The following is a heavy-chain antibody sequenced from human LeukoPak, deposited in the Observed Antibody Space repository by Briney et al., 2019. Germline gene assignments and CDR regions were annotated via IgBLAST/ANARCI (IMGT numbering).Heavy chain of an antibody. CDR2: ISYDGSNK. CDR3: ARASLPYYYDSSGPCFDY. J-gene: IGHJ4*02. D-gene: IGHD3-22*01. CDR1: GLTFSSYG. V-gene: IGHV3-30*03. Sequence: GGSLRLSCAASGLTFSSYGMHWVRQAPGKGLEWVAVISYDGSNKYYADSVKGRFTISRDNSKNSLYLQMNSLRAEDTAVYYCARASLPYYYDSSGPCFDYWGQGTLVTVSS.